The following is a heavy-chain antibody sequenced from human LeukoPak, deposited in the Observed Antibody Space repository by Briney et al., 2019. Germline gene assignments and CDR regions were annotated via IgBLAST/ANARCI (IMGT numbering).Heavy chain of an antibody. CDR1: GYSISSGYY. CDR3: ARGGDCSSTSCYPGFDY. CDR2: IYHSAST. D-gene: IGHD2-2*03. V-gene: IGHV4-38-2*02. J-gene: IGHJ4*02. Sequence: PSETLSLTCTVSGYSISSGYYWGWIRQPPGKGLEWIGSIYHSASTYYNPSLKSRVTISVDTSKNQFSLKLSSVTAADTAVYYCARGGDCSSTSCYPGFDYWGQGTLVTVSS.